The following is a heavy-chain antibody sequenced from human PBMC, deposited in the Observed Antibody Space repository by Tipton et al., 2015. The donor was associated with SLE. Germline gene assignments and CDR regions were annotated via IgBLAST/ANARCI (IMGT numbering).Heavy chain of an antibody. CDR3: AKGVTVARLHGMDV. J-gene: IGHJ6*02. V-gene: IGHV3-23*03. CDR1: GFTFTSYV. D-gene: IGHD2-21*02. Sequence: SLRLSCAASGFTFTSYVINWVRQAPGKGLEWVSVIYSGEATYYAVPVKGRFTMSRDNYKNTVYLQMNSLRVEDTAIYYCAKGVTVARLHGMDVWGQGTTVTISS. CDR2: IYSGEAT.